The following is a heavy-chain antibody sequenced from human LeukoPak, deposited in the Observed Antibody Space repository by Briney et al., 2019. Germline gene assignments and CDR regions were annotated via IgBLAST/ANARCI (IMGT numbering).Heavy chain of an antibody. CDR3: ARDLGTTEGNWFDP. D-gene: IGHD1-1*01. CDR2: ISYDGSNK. CDR1: GFTFSSYA. V-gene: IGHV3-30*04. Sequence: GRSLRLSCAASGFTFSSYAVHWVRQAPGKGLEWVAVISYDGSNKYYADSVKGRFTISRDNSKNTLYLQMNSLRAEDTAVYYCARDLGTTEGNWFDPWGQGTLVTVSS. J-gene: IGHJ5*02.